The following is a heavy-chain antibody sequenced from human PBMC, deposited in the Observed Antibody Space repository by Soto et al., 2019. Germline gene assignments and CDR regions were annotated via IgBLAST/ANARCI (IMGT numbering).Heavy chain of an antibody. D-gene: IGHD2-2*01. V-gene: IGHV3-21*01. CDR1: GFTFSSYS. CDR2: ISSSSSYI. J-gene: IGHJ6*02. CDR3: ARDGSSGIVVVPAAIPYYYGMDV. Sequence: KLGGSLRLSCAASGFTFSSYSMNWVRQAPGKGLEWVSSISSSSSYIYYADSVKGRFTISRDNAKNSLYLQMNSLRAEDTAVYYCARDGSSGIVVVPAAIPYYYGMDVWGQGTTVTVSS.